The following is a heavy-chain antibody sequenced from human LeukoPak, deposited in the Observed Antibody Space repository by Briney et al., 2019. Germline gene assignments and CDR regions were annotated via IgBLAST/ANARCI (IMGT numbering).Heavy chain of an antibody. V-gene: IGHV3-7*01. Sequence: PGGSLRLSCAASGFTFSYYWMTWVRQAPGMGLEWVANIKQDGNGKYYVDSVKGRFTISRDNAKSSVYLQMNSLRAEDTAVYYCARDGGNYYDDYWGQGTLVTVSS. CDR3: ARDGGNYYDDY. D-gene: IGHD1-7*01. CDR1: GFTFSYYW. CDR2: IKQDGNGK. J-gene: IGHJ4*02.